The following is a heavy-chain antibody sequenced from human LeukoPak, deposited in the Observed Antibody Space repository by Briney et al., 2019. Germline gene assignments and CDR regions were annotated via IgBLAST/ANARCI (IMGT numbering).Heavy chain of an antibody. V-gene: IGHV1-24*01. J-gene: IGHJ5*02. CDR3: ATQNDQGGLPAS. CDR1: GYTLTELS. Sequence: ASVKVSCKVSGYTLTELSMHWVRQAPGKGLEWMGGFDPEDGETIYAQKFQGRVTMTEDTSTDTAYMELSSLRSEDTAVYYCATQNDQGGLPASWGQGTLVTVSS. CDR2: FDPEDGET. D-gene: IGHD1-1*01.